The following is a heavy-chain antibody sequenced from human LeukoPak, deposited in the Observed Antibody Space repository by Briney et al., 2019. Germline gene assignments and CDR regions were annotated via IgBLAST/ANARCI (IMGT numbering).Heavy chain of an antibody. CDR3: ARRYCSGGSCYYGMDV. V-gene: IGHV5-51*01. J-gene: IGHJ6*02. CDR1: GYSFTSYW. D-gene: IGHD2-15*01. CDR2: IYPGDSDT. Sequence: GGSLKISCKGSGYSFTSYWIGWVRQMPGKGLEWMGIIYPGDSDTRYSPSFQGQVTISADKSISTAYLQWSSLKASDTAMYYCARRYCSGGSCYYGMDVWGQGTTVTVSS.